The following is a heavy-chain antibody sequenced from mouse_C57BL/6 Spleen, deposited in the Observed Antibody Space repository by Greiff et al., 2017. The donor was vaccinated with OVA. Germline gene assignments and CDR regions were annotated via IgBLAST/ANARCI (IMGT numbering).Heavy chain of an antibody. CDR2: IYPGSGST. CDR3: ARGYDYDPYYFDY. CDR1: GYTFTSYW. J-gene: IGHJ2*01. V-gene: IGHV1-55*01. D-gene: IGHD2-4*01. Sequence: QVQLQQPGAELVKPGASVKMSCKASGYTFTSYWITWVKQRPGQGLEWLGDIYPGSGSTNYNEKFKSKATLTVDTSSSTAYMQLSSLTSEDSAVYYCARGYDYDPYYFDYWGQGTTLTVSS.